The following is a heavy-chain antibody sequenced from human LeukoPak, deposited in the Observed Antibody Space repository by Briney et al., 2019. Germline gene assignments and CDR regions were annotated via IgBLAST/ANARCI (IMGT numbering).Heavy chain of an antibody. V-gene: IGHV3-21*01. Sequence: GGSLRLSCAASGFTFSSYSMNWVRQAPGKGPEWVSSISSSSSYIYYADSVKGRFTISRDNAKNSLYLQMNSLRAEDTAVYYCARDRTMIWGVYDYWGQGTLVTVSS. D-gene: IGHD3-10*01. CDR2: ISSSSSYI. CDR3: ARDRTMIWGVYDY. J-gene: IGHJ4*02. CDR1: GFTFSSYS.